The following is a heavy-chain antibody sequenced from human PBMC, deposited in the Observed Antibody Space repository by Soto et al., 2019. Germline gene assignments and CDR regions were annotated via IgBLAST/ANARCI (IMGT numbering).Heavy chain of an antibody. CDR2: ISGYSGNT. D-gene: IGHD2-2*01. Sequence: QAQLVQSGAEVKKPGASVKVSCKASGYTFSNYGISWVRQAPGQGLEWMGWISGYSGNTNYAQKFQGRVTLTTDTSTSTAYLDLRSLRSDDTAVYYCARDWPGFCTSTNCRLGAFDIWGQGTVVTVTS. V-gene: IGHV1-18*01. CDR3: ARDWPGFCTSTNCRLGAFDI. CDR1: GYTFSNYG. J-gene: IGHJ3*02.